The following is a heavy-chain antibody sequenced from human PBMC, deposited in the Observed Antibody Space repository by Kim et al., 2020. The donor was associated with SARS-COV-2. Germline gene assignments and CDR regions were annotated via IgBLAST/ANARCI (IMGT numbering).Heavy chain of an antibody. Sequence: SETLSLTCTVSGDSVSSNSYYWSWIRQPPGKGLEWIGNIYHNGRTNYNPSLKSRVTVSVDTSKNQFSLRLRSVTAADTAVYYCARVGLYSGSYYFDFWG. CDR2: IYHNGRT. CDR1: GDSVSSNSYY. J-gene: IGHJ4*01. V-gene: IGHV4-61*01. D-gene: IGHD1-26*01. CDR3: ARVGLYSGSYYFDF.